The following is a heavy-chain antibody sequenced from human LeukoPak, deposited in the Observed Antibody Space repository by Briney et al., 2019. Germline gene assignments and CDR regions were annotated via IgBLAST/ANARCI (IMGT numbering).Heavy chain of an antibody. J-gene: IGHJ4*02. CDR3: ARDVVVEGSGFDY. CDR1: GFTVSSNY. CDR2: IYSGGST. D-gene: IGHD2-15*01. Sequence: GGSLRLSCAASGFTVSSNYMSWVRQAPGKGLEWVSVIYSGGSTYYADSVKGRFTISRDNSKNTLYLQMNSLRAEDTAVYYCARDVVVEGSGFDYWGQGTLVTVSS. V-gene: IGHV3-53*01.